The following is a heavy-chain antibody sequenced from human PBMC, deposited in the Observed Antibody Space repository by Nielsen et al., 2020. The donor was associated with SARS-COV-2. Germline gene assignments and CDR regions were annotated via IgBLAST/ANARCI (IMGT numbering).Heavy chain of an antibody. CDR2: ISYDGSNK. CDR3: AKSRYDSSGYPDY. CDR1: GFTFSSYG. Sequence: GGSLRLSCAASGFTFSSYGMHWVRQAPGKGLEWVAVISYDGSNKYYADSVKGRFTISRDNSKNTLYLQMNSLRAEDTAVYYCAKSRYDSSGYPDYWGQGTLVTVSS. V-gene: IGHV3-30*18. J-gene: IGHJ4*02. D-gene: IGHD3-22*01.